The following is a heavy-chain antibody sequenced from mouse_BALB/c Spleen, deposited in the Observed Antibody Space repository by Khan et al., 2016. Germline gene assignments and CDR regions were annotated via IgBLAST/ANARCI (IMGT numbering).Heavy chain of an antibody. CDR3: ARQGYDYDPYAMDY. V-gene: IGHV5-12*02. Sequence: EVELVESGGGLVQPGGSLKLSCATSEFTFSDYYMYWVRQTPEKRLEWVAYISNGGGSTYYPDTVKGRFTISRDNAKNTLYLQMSRLKSEDTAMYYCARQGYDYDPYAMDYWGQGTSVTVSS. CDR1: EFTFSDYY. D-gene: IGHD2-4*01. CDR2: ISNGGGST. J-gene: IGHJ4*01.